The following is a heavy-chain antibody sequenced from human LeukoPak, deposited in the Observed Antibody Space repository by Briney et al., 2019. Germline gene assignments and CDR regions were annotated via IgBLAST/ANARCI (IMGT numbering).Heavy chain of an antibody. V-gene: IGHV3-33*01. J-gene: IGHJ4*02. Sequence: GGSLRLSCATSGFTFSDCGMHWVRQAPGKGLEWVAFIWYDGSNKFYIDSVKGRFTISRDNSKNSIYLQMNSLRAEDTAVYYCARKAYSSGWYDLDYWGQGTLVTVSS. D-gene: IGHD6-19*01. CDR1: GFTFSDCG. CDR2: IWYDGSNK. CDR3: ARKAYSSGWYDLDY.